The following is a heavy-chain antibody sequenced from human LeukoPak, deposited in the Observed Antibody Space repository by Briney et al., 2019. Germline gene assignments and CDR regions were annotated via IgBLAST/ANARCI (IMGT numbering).Heavy chain of an antibody. D-gene: IGHD6-13*01. CDR2: IIPILGIA. J-gene: IGHJ1*01. Sequence: SVKVSCKASGGTFSSYAISWVRQAPGQGLEWMGRIIPILGIANYAQKFQGRVTITADKSTSTAYMELSSLRSEDTAVYYCATDRGIAAETGDAEYFQHWGQGTLVTVSS. CDR1: GGTFSSYA. CDR3: ATDRGIAAETGDAEYFQH. V-gene: IGHV1-69*04.